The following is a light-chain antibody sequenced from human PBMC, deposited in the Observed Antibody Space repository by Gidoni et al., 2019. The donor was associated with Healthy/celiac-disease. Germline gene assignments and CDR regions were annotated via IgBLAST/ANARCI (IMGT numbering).Light chain of an antibody. CDR1: QSISSW. Sequence: DIQMTQSPSPLSASVGDRVTITCRASQSISSWLAWYQQKPGKAPKLLIYDASSWESGVPARFSGSGSGTEFTLTISSLQPDDFATYYCQQYNSYPETFAQGTKVEIK. CDR2: DAS. CDR3: QQYNSYPET. V-gene: IGKV1-5*01. J-gene: IGKJ1*01.